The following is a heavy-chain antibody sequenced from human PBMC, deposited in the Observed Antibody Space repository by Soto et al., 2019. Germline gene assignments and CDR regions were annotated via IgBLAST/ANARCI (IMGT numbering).Heavy chain of an antibody. Sequence: HVQVQQWGAGLLKPSDTLSLTCAVYGESLNYYYWSWIRQAPGKGLEWIGEFYQGGSTHYNPSVKSRVTISVDMSSQQFSLKLTSVTAADTATYDCARGMWSDRFANWGQGTLVTVSS. D-gene: IGHD2-21*01. V-gene: IGHV4-34*01. CDR1: GESLNYYY. J-gene: IGHJ5*02. CDR2: FYQGGST. CDR3: ARGMWSDRFAN.